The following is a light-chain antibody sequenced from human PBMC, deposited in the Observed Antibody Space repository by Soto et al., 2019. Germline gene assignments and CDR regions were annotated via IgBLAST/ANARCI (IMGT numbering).Light chain of an antibody. J-gene: IGLJ1*01. Sequence: QSALTQPPSSSGSTGQSVTISCTGTSSDVGGYNYVSWYQQHPGKAPKLMIYEVSNRPSGVPDRFSGSKSGNTASLTVSGLQSEDESDYYCSSDAGSYNWGVFGTGTKLTFL. CDR1: SSDVGGYNY. V-gene: IGLV2-8*01. CDR3: SSDAGSYNWGV. CDR2: EVS.